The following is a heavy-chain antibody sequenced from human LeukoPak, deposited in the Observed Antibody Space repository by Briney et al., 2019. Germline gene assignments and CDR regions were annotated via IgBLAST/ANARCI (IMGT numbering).Heavy chain of an antibody. CDR2: ISSNGGST. CDR3: ARAVTIKDDWFDP. D-gene: IGHD3-3*01. CDR1: GFTFSSYA. Sequence: GGSLRLSCAASGFTFSSYAMHWVRQAPGKGLEYVSAISSNGGSTYYANSVKGRFTISRDNSKNTLYLQMGSLGAEDMAVYYCARAVTIKDDWFDPWGQGTLVTVSS. V-gene: IGHV3-64*01. J-gene: IGHJ5*02.